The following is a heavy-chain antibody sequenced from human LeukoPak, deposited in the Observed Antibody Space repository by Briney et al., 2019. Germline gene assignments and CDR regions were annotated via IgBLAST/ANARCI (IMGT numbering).Heavy chain of an antibody. V-gene: IGHV3-23*01. J-gene: IGHJ6*02. CDR2: ISGSGSST. Sequence: PGGSLRLSCEASGFPFNNYAMSWVRQAPGKGLEWVLTISGSGSSTYYADSVKGRFTISRDNSRNTLSLQMSSLRADDTAIYYCARAYILTGYLSGMDVWGQGTTVTVSS. CDR1: GFPFNNYA. CDR3: ARAYILTGYLSGMDV. D-gene: IGHD3-9*01.